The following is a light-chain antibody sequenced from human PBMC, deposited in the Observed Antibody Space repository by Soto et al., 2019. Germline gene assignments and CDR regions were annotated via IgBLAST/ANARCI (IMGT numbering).Light chain of an antibody. CDR1: SSDVGSYNL. V-gene: IGLV2-23*01. CDR3: CSYAGTNTFV. J-gene: IGLJ1*01. Sequence: QSALTQPASVSGSPGQSITISYTGTSSDVGSYNLVSWYQQHPGKAPKLMIYEGNKRPSGVSNRFSGSKSANTASLTISGLQTEDEADYYCCSYAGTNTFVFGIGTKLTVL. CDR2: EGN.